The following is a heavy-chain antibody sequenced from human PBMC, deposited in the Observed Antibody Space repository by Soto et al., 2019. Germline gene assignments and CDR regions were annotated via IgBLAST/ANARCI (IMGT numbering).Heavy chain of an antibody. V-gene: IGHV3-23*01. CDR2: ISGSGGST. CDR1: GFTFSSYA. Sequence: GGSLRLSCTASGFTFSSYAMNWVRQTPGKGLEWVSVISGSGGSTYYADSVKGRFTISRDNSKNKPYLQMNSLRAEDTAVYYCASRTSGWYFDYWGQGTLVTVSS. D-gene: IGHD6-19*01. J-gene: IGHJ4*02. CDR3: ASRTSGWYFDY.